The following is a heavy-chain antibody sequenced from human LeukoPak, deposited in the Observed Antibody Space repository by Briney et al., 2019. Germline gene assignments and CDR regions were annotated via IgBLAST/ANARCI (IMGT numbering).Heavy chain of an antibody. CDR1: GFTFSSYA. D-gene: IGHD1-26*01. V-gene: IGHV3-23*01. Sequence: GGSLRLSCAASGFTFSSYAMSWVRQAPGKGLEWVAATSSSDAGTYHADSVKGRFTISRDNAKNSLYLQMNSLRAEDTAVYYCARVGATTTEYYYYYMDVWGKGTTVTISS. CDR3: ARVGATTTEYYYYYMDV. J-gene: IGHJ6*03. CDR2: TSSSDAGT.